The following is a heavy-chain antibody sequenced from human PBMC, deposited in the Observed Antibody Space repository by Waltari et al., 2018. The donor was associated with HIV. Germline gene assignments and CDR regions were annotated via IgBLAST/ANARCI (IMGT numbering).Heavy chain of an antibody. V-gene: IGHV3-48*01. D-gene: IGHD3-3*01. CDR2: ISSSSSTI. CDR3: ARDGDFWSLQYFDY. CDR1: GFTFSSYS. J-gene: IGHJ4*02. Sequence: EVQLVESGGGLVQPGGSLRLSCAASGFTFSSYSMNWVRQAPGKGLEWVSYISSSSSTIYYADSVKGRFTISRDNAKNSLYLQMNSLRAEDTAVYYCARDGDFWSLQYFDYWGQGTLVTVSS.